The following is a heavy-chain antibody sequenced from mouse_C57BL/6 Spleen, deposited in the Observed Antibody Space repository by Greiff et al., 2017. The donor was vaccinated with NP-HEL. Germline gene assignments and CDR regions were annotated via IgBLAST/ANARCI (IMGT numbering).Heavy chain of an antibody. J-gene: IGHJ4*01. D-gene: IGHD2-5*01. CDR1: GYTFTDYN. CDR2: INPNNGGT. CDR3: ARGGYSNGYYYAMDY. Sequence: EVQLQQSGPELVKPGASVKIPCKASGYTFTDYNMDWVKQSHGKSLEWIGDINPNNGGTIYNQKFKGKATLTVDKSSSTAYMELRSLTSEDTAVYYCARGGYSNGYYYAMDYWGQGTSVTVSS. V-gene: IGHV1-18*01.